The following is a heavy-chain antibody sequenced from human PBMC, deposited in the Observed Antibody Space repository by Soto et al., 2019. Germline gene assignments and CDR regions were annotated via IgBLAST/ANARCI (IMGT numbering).Heavy chain of an antibody. D-gene: IGHD3-10*01. V-gene: IGHV1-69*01. J-gene: IGHJ5*02. Sequence: QVQLVQSGAEVKKPGSSGKVSCKASGGTFSSYAISWVRQAPGQGLEWMGGIIPIFGTANYAQKFQGRVTITADESTSTAYMELSSLRSEDTAVYYCARGYYYGSGSYWWFDPWGQGTLVTVSS. CDR3: ARGYYYGSGSYWWFDP. CDR2: IIPIFGTA. CDR1: GGTFSSYA.